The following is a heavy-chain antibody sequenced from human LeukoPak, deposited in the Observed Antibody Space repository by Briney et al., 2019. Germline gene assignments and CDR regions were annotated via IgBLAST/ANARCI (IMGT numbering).Heavy chain of an antibody. J-gene: IGHJ4*02. CDR3: ASHGDSSWYAFHY. CDR1: GGSVSGFS. V-gene: IGHV4-34*01. D-gene: IGHD6-13*01. Sequence: SETLSPTCAVYGGSVSGFSWSWIRHLPGKGLEWIGEINQSRSTNYNPSLESRVSIPVDTSQNQFSLKLSSVTAVDTAVYYCASHGDSSWYAFHYWRERTLVTVSS. CDR2: INQSRST.